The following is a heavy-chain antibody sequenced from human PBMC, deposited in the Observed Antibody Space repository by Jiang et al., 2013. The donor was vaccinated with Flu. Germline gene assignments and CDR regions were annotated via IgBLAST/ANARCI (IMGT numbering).Heavy chain of an antibody. V-gene: IGHV4-59*01. Sequence: ETLSLTCTVSGGSTSNYYWNWIRQPPGKGLEWIGYMYNSGSTNYNPSLQSRLTISVDTSKNQFSLNLSSVTAADTAMYYCARGIGAAGTAWFDPWGQGSLVTVTS. D-gene: IGHD6-13*01. CDR3: ARGIGAAGTAWFDP. CDR2: MYNSGST. CDR1: GGSTSNYY. J-gene: IGHJ5*02.